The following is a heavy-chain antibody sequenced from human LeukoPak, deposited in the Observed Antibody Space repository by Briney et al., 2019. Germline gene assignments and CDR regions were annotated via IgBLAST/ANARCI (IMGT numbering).Heavy chain of an antibody. CDR1: GFTFSSYE. Sequence: GGSLRLSCAASGFTFSSYEMNWVRQAPGKGLEWVSYISSSAGTTYYSDSVKGRFTISRDNAKNSLYLQMNSLRAEDTAVYYCARQQLQLWYDWGQGTLVTVSS. J-gene: IGHJ4*02. D-gene: IGHD5-18*01. CDR3: ARQQLQLWYD. V-gene: IGHV3-48*03. CDR2: ISSSAGTT.